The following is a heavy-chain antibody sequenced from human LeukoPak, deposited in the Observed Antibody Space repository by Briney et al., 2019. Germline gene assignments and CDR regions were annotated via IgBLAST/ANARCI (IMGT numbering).Heavy chain of an antibody. CDR3: AKSMDPYYYYYYGMDV. CDR2: ISYDGSNK. V-gene: IGHV3-30-3*02. CDR1: GFTFSSYA. J-gene: IGHJ6*02. D-gene: IGHD2-8*01. Sequence: GGSLRLSCAASGFTFSSYAMHWVRQAPGKGLGWVAVISYDGSNKYYADSVKGRFTISRDNSKNTLYLQMNSLRAEDTAVYYCAKSMDPYYYYYYGMDVRGQGTTVTVSS.